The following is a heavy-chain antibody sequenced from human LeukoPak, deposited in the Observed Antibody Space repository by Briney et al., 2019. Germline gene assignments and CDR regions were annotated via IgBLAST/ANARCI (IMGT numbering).Heavy chain of an antibody. Sequence: SETLSLTCAVYGGSFSGYYWSWIRQPPGKGLEWIGEINHSGSTNYNPSLKSRVTISVDTSKSQFSLELSSVTAADTAVYYCAGLGIVVVTATLGEALDTWGRGTMVTVSS. CDR1: GGSFSGYY. CDR3: AGLGIVVVTATLGEALDT. V-gene: IGHV4-34*01. CDR2: INHSGST. D-gene: IGHD2-21*02. J-gene: IGHJ3*02.